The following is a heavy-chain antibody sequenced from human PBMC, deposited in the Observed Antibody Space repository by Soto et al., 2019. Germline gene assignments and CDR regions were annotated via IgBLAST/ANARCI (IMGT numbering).Heavy chain of an antibody. V-gene: IGHV1-58*01. CDR3: AVDHCSGGSCYSRRSSYYYYGMDV. CDR1: GFTFTSSA. Sequence: QMQLVQSGPEVKKPGTSVKVSCKASGFTFTSSAVQWVRQARGQRLEWIGWIVVGSGNTNYAQKFQERVTITRDMSTSTAYMELSSLRSEDTAVYYCAVDHCSGGSCYSRRSSYYYYGMDVWGQGTTVTVSS. CDR2: IVVGSGNT. D-gene: IGHD2-15*01. J-gene: IGHJ6*02.